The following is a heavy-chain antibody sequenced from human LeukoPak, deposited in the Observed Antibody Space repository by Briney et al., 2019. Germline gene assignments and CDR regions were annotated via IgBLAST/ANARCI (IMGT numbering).Heavy chain of an antibody. J-gene: IGHJ4*02. Sequence: GGSLRLSCAASGFTFSSYDMHWVRQATGKGLEWVSAIGTAGDTYYPGSVKGRFTISRENAKNSLYLQMNSLRAEDTAVYYCARVRVVPAAIGGWDYWGQGTLVTVSS. CDR3: ARVRVVPAAIGGWDY. CDR1: GFTFSSYD. V-gene: IGHV3-13*01. D-gene: IGHD2-2*02. CDR2: IGTAGDT.